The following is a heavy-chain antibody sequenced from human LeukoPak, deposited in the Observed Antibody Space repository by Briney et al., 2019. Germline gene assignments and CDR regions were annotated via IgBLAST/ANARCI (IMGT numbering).Heavy chain of an antibody. J-gene: IGHJ5*02. CDR2: INPNSGGT. Sequence: ASVTVSCTASGYTFTRYYMHWVRQAPGQQLEWMGWINPNSGGTNYAQKFQGMVTMTRDTSISTAYMELSRLRSDDTAVYYCAREGSGYGNWFDPWGQGTLVTVSS. V-gene: IGHV1-2*02. CDR3: AREGSGYGNWFDP. CDR1: GYTFTRYY. D-gene: IGHD5-18*01.